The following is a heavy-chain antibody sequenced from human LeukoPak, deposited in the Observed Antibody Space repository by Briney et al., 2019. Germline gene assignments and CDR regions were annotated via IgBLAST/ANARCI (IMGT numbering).Heavy chain of an antibody. CDR3: ARDSRIGQFCSSTSCYSLKGNWFDP. V-gene: IGHV3-21*01. CDR1: GFTFSSYS. Sequence: GGSLRLSCAASGFTFSSYSMNWVRQAPGKGLEWVSSISSSSSYIYYADSVKGRFTISRDNAKNSLYLQMNSLRAEDTAVYYCARDSRIGQFCSSTSCYSLKGNWFDPWGQGTLVTVSS. D-gene: IGHD2-2*01. CDR2: ISSSSSYI. J-gene: IGHJ5*02.